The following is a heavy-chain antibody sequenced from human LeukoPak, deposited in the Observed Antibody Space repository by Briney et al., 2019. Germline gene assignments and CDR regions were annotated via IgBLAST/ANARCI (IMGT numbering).Heavy chain of an antibody. Sequence: SETLSLTCAVYGGSFSGYYWSWIRQPPGKGLEWIGEINHSGSTNYNPSLKSRVTISVDTSKNQFSLKLSSVTAADTAVYYCARRGVWFGPLCYWGQGTLVTVSS. CDR2: INHSGST. V-gene: IGHV4-34*01. CDR1: GGSFSGYY. CDR3: ARRGVWFGPLCY. D-gene: IGHD3-10*01. J-gene: IGHJ4*02.